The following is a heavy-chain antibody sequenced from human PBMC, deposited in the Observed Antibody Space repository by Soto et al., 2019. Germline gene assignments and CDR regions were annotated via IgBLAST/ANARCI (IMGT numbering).Heavy chain of an antibody. Sequence: QVQLVQSGAEVKKPGSSVKVSCKASGGTFSSYAISWVRQAPGQGLEWLGGIIPIFGTANYAQKFQGRVTITADESTSTADMELSSLRSEDTAVYYCSRDYDFWSGTSLLWGQGTLVTVSS. D-gene: IGHD3-3*01. CDR3: SRDYDFWSGTSLL. CDR2: IIPIFGTA. J-gene: IGHJ4*02. V-gene: IGHV1-69*01. CDR1: GGTFSSYA.